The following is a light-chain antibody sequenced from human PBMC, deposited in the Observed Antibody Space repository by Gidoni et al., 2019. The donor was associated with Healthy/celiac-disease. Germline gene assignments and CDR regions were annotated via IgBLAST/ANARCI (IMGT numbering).Light chain of an antibody. V-gene: IGKV3-20*01. CDR1: QSVSSSY. CDR2: GAS. Sequence: EIVLTPSPGTLSLSPGERATLSCRASQSVSSSYLAWYQQKPGQAPRLLISGASSRATGSPDRFSGSGSGTDFTLTISRREPEDFAVYYCQQYGSSPPITFXPXTKVDIK. CDR3: QQYGSSPPIT. J-gene: IGKJ3*01.